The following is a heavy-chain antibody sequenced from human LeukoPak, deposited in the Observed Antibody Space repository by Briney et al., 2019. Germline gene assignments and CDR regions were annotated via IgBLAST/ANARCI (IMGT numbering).Heavy chain of an antibody. D-gene: IGHD2/OR15-2a*01. CDR1: GFTFSSYA. CDR3: ARDLFYYYYYGMDV. J-gene: IGHJ6*02. CDR2: ISYDESNK. Sequence: GGSLRLSCAASGFTFSSYAMHWVRQAPGKGLEWVAVISYDESNKYYADSVKGRFTISRDNSKNTLYLQMNSLRAEDTAVYYCARDLFYYYYYGMDVWGRGTTVTVSS. V-gene: IGHV3-30*04.